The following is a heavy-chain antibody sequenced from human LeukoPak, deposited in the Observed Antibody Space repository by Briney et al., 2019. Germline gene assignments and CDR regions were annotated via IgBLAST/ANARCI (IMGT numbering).Heavy chain of an antibody. V-gene: IGHV4-59*01. D-gene: IGHD5-24*01. Sequence: SETLSLTCTVSGGSISSYYWSWIRQPPVKGLEWIGYIYYSGSTNYNPSLKSRVTISVDTSKNQFSLKLSSVTAADTAVYYCARGCRDRYNPIDYWGQGTLVTVSS. CDR2: IYYSGST. CDR1: GGSISSYY. CDR3: ARGCRDRYNPIDY. J-gene: IGHJ4*02.